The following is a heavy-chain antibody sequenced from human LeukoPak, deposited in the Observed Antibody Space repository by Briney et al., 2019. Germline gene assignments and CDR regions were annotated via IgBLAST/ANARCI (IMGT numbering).Heavy chain of an antibody. V-gene: IGHV3-30*04. CDR2: ISYDGSNK. D-gene: IGHD4-17*01. CDR3: ARDGNYGDYAVAFDY. CDR1: GFTFSSYA. J-gene: IGHJ4*02. Sequence: GRSLRLSCAASGFTFSSYAMHWVRQAPGKGLEWVAVISYDGSNKYYADSVKGRFTISRDNSKNTLYQQMNSLRAEDTAVYYCARDGNYGDYAVAFDYWGQGTLVTVSS.